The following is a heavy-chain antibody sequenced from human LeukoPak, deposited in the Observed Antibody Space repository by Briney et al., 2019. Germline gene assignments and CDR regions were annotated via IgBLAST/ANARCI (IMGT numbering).Heavy chain of an antibody. Sequence: PGGSLRLSCAASGFTVSSNYMSWVRQAPGKGLEWVSVIYSGGSTYYADSVKGRFTISRDNSKNTLYLQMNSLRAEDTAVYYCARGRSSGYFSYMDVWGNGTTVTVSS. CDR3: ARGRSSGYFSYMDV. V-gene: IGHV3-53*01. D-gene: IGHD6-19*01. CDR2: IYSGGST. J-gene: IGHJ6*03. CDR1: GFTVSSNY.